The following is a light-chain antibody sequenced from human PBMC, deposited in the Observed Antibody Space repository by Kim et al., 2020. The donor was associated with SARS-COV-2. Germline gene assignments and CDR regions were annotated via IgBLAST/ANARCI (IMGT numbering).Light chain of an antibody. J-gene: IGLJ2*01. CDR1: KLGDEY. CDR3: QAWDSSNVV. V-gene: IGLV3-1*01. CDR2: QDS. Sequence: SYELTQPPSVSVSPGQTASITCSGDKLGDEYACWYQQKPGQSPVLVIYQDSKRPSGIPERFSGSNSGNTVTLTISETQAMDEADYYCQAWDSSNVVFGGGTQLTVL.